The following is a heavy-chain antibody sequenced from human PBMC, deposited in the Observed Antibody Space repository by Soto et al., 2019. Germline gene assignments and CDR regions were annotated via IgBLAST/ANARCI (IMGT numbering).Heavy chain of an antibody. Sequence: SVKASCKASGYSFTGYAMHCVRQAPGQGLEWMGIINANSGSTSYAQKFQGRVTMTRDTSTSTVYMELSSLRSEDTAVYYCARDLGGYDYGSGWYWGQGTLVTVSS. V-gene: IGHV1-46*03. CDR2: INANSGST. J-gene: IGHJ4*02. CDR3: ARDLGGYDYGSGWY. CDR1: GYSFTGYA. D-gene: IGHD5-12*01.